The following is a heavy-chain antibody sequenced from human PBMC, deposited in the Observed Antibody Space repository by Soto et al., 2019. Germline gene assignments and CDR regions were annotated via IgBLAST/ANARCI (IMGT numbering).Heavy chain of an antibody. CDR1: GGTFSSYT. CDR3: ARDTGTMIVVH. D-gene: IGHD3-22*01. J-gene: IGHJ4*02. V-gene: IGHV1-69*02. Sequence: QVQLVQSGAEVKKPGSSVKVSCKASGGTFSSYTISWVRQAPGQGIEWMGRIIPILGIANYAQKFQGRVTITADKSTRTAYMELSSLRSEDRALYFCARDTGTMIVVHWGQPTLVTVSS. CDR2: IIPILGIA.